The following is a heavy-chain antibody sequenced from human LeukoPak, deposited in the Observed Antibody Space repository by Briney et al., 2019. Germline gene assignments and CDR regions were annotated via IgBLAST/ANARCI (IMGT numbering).Heavy chain of an antibody. V-gene: IGHV1-69*05. CDR1: GGTFSSYA. CDR3: ARHLAGGNSEYYFDY. Sequence: SVKVSCKASGGTFSSYAISWVRQAPGQGLEWMGRIIPIFGTANYAQKFQGRVTITTDESTSTAYMELSSLRSEDTAVYYCARHLAGGNSEYYFDYWGQGTLVTVSS. CDR2: IIPIFGTA. D-gene: IGHD4-23*01. J-gene: IGHJ4*02.